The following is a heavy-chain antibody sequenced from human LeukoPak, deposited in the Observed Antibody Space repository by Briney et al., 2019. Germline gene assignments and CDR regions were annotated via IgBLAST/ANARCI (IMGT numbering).Heavy chain of an antibody. Sequence: SETLSLTCAVYGGSFSGYYWSRIRQPPGKGLEWIGEINHSGSTNYNPSLKSRVTISVDTSKNQFSLKLSSVTAADTAVYYCARGEVGATYFWFDPWGQGTLVTVSS. CDR1: GGSFSGYY. D-gene: IGHD1-26*01. CDR3: ARGEVGATYFWFDP. J-gene: IGHJ5*02. V-gene: IGHV4-34*01. CDR2: INHSGST.